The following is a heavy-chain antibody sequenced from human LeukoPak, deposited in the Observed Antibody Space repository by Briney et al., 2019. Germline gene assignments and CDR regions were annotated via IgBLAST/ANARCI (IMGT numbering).Heavy chain of an antibody. D-gene: IGHD4-17*01. CDR3: ARLAVTNHWYFDL. J-gene: IGHJ2*01. CDR2: IYPGDSDT. Sequence: GESLKISCKGSGYSFTSYWIGWVRQMPGKGLEWMGIIYPGDSDTRYSPSFQGQVTISADKSISTAYLQWGSLKASDTAMYYCARLAVTNHWYFDLWGRGTLVTVSS. V-gene: IGHV5-51*01. CDR1: GYSFTSYW.